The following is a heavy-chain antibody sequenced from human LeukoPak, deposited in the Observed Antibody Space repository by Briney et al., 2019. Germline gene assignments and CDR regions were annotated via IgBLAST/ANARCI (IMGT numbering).Heavy chain of an antibody. CDR2: ISYDGSDK. Sequence: GGSLRLSCAVSGFTFTNNGMHWVRQAPGKGLEWVAVISYDGSDKSYGDSVKGRFTISRDNSKNRLFLQMNSLGPEDTAIYYCARDRRSGGSCPDSWGQGTLVTVSS. D-gene: IGHD2-15*01. CDR1: GFTFTNNG. V-gene: IGHV3-30*03. CDR3: ARDRRSGGSCPDS. J-gene: IGHJ4*02.